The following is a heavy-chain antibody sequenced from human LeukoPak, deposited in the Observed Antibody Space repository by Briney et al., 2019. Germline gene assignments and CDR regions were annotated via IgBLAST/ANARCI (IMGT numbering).Heavy chain of an antibody. CDR2: INPSSGGT. J-gene: IGHJ4*02. CDR3: ARGAGSDYDSSGYSSDY. V-gene: IGHV1-2*02. CDR1: GYTFTGYY. D-gene: IGHD3-22*01. Sequence: ASVKVSCKASGYTFTGYYMHWVRQAPGQGLEWMGWINPSSGGTDYAQKFQGRVTMTRDTSISTAYMEVSRLRSDDTAVYYCARGAGSDYDSSGYSSDYWGQGTLVTVSS.